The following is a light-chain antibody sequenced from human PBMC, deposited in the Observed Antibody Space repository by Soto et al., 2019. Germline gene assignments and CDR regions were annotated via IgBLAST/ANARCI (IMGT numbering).Light chain of an antibody. CDR2: GDT. Sequence: QSVLTQPPSVSGAPWQRVTISCTGTSSNIGAGHAVHWYRQFPGAAPKLLIYGDTHRPSGVPDRFSGSKSATSASLVITGLQAEDEADYYCQVWDSSSDHGVFGGGTKVTVL. CDR3: QVWDSSSDHGV. CDR1: SSNIGAGHA. V-gene: IGLV1-40*01. J-gene: IGLJ3*02.